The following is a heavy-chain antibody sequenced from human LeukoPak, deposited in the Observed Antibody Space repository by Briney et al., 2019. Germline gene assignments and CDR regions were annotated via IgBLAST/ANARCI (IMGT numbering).Heavy chain of an antibody. CDR3: ARGGSSALKGVFDY. CDR2: IIPIFGTA. V-gene: IGHV1-69*13. CDR1: GGTFSSYA. J-gene: IGHJ4*02. Sequence: AVKVSCKASGGTFSSYAISWVRQAPGQGLEWMGGIIPIFGTANYAQKFQGRVTITADESTSTAYMELSSLRSEDTAVYYCARGGSSALKGVFDYWGQGTLVTVSS. D-gene: IGHD6-19*01.